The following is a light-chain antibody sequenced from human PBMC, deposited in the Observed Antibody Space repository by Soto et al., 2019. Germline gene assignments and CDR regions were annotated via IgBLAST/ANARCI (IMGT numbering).Light chain of an antibody. CDR2: RAS. Sequence: DIQMTQSPSSLSASVGDRVTITCRASQIINTWLAWYQQKPGKAPKLLIYRASNLVNGVLSRFSGSGSGTEFTLTLSSLQPDDFSIYYCQQYETYSGTFGPGNKVDL. CDR1: QIINTW. J-gene: IGKJ3*01. CDR3: QQYETYSGT. V-gene: IGKV1-5*03.